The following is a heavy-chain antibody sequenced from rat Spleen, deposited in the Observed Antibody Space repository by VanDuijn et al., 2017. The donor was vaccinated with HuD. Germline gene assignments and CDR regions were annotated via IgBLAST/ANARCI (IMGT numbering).Heavy chain of an antibody. CDR2: IIYDGSIT. Sequence: EVQLVESGGGLVQPGRSLKLSCAASGFSFRDFAMAWVRQAPKTSLEWVATIIYDGSITYYRDSVKGRFTISRYNAKSTLYLQMDSLRSEDTATYYCARHGYTTDYYWYFDFWGPGTMVTVSS. V-gene: IGHV5-17*01. CDR3: ARHGYTTDYYWYFDF. D-gene: IGHD1-6*01. J-gene: IGHJ1*01. CDR1: GFSFRDFA.